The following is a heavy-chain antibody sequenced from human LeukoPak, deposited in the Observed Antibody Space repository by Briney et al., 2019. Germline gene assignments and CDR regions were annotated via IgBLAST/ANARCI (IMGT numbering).Heavy chain of an antibody. V-gene: IGHV4-59*01. CDR3: ARGAGDFWSGYLNFDY. J-gene: IGHJ4*02. CDR1: GGSISSYY. Sequence: TSETLSLNCTVSGGSISSYYWSWIRQPPGKGLEWIGYIYYSGSTNYNPSLKSRVTISVDTSKNQFSLKLSSVTAADTAVYYCARGAGDFWSGYLNFDYWGQGTLVTVSS. D-gene: IGHD3-3*01. CDR2: IYYSGST.